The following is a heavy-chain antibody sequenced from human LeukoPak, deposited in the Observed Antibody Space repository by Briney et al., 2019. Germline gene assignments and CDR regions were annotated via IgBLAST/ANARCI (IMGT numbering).Heavy chain of an antibody. V-gene: IGHV1-2*02. Sequence: ASVKVSCKASGYTFTGYYMHWVRPAPGQGLEWMGWINPNSGGTNYAQKFQGRVTMTRDTSISTAYMELSRLRSDDTAVYYCAIYIVATIIGLDYWGQGTLVTVSS. CDR1: GYTFTGYY. CDR2: INPNSGGT. J-gene: IGHJ4*02. CDR3: AIYIVATIIGLDY. D-gene: IGHD5-12*01.